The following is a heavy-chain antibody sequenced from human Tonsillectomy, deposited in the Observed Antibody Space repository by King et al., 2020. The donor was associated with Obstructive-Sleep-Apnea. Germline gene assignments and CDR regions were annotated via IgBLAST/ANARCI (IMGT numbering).Heavy chain of an antibody. V-gene: IGHV3-49*03. CDR3: TRDLGYYDTSGYLGFY. D-gene: IGHD3-22*01. J-gene: IGHJ4*02. Sequence: VQLVESGGGLVQPGRSLRLSCTASGFTFGDYAMSWFRQAPGKGLEWVGFIRRKVYGGTTEYAESVKGRFTISRDDSKSIAYLQITSLKTEDTAVYYCTRDLGYYDTSGYLGFYWGQGTLVTVSS. CDR2: IRRKVYGGTT. CDR1: GFTFGDYA.